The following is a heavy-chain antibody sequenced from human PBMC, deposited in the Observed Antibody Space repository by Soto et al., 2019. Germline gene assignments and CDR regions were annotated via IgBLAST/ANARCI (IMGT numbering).Heavy chain of an antibody. CDR1: GGSISSSSYY. Sequence: SETLSLTCTVSGGSISSSSYYWGWIRQPPGKGLEWIGSIYYSGSTYYNPSLKSRVTISVDTSKNQFSLKLSSVTAADTAVYYCARLELGLGGFGESWFDPWRQGTLVTAPQ. D-gene: IGHD3-10*01. CDR2: IYYSGST. J-gene: IGHJ5*02. CDR3: ARLELGLGGFGESWFDP. V-gene: IGHV4-39*01.